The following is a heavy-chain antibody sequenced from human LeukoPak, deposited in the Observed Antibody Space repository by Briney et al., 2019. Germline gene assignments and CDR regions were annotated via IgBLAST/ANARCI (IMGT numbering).Heavy chain of an antibody. D-gene: IGHD1-26*01. J-gene: IGHJ4*02. Sequence: SETLSLTCTVSGGSISSYYWSWIRQPPGKGLEWIGYIYYSGSTNYNPSLKSRVTISVDTSKNQFSLKLSSVTAADTAVYYCARGGIVGAKRWGAFDYWGQGTLVTVSS. V-gene: IGHV4-59*08. CDR2: IYYSGST. CDR3: ARGGIVGAKRWGAFDY. CDR1: GGSISSYY.